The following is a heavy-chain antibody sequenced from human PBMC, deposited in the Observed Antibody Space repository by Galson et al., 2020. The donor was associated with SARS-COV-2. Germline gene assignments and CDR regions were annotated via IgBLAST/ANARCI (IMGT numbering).Heavy chain of an antibody. CDR3: AGIIMITFGGVSAPPVDLDY. J-gene: IGHJ4*02. V-gene: IGHV1-18*01. D-gene: IGHD3-16*01. CDR2: ISAYNGNT. CDR1: GYTFTSYG. Sequence: ASVKVSCKASGYTFTSYGISWVRQAPGQGLEWMGWISAYNGNTNYPQKLQGRVTMTTDTSTSTAYMELRSLRSDDTAVYYCAGIIMITFGGVSAPPVDLDYWGQGTLVTVSS.